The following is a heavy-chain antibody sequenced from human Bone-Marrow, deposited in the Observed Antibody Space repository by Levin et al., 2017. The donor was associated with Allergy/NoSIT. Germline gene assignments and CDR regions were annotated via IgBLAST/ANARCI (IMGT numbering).Heavy chain of an antibody. CDR1: GYTFTSFD. D-gene: IGHD5-12*01. J-gene: IGHJ4*02. Sequence: ASVKVSCKTSGYTFTSFDINWVRQATGQGLEWMGWMYPNSDNAGYAQKFQGRVTMTRNTSISTAYMELSSLRSEDTAIYYCARGELGSRYLFDYWGQGTLVTVSS. V-gene: IGHV1-8*01. CDR3: ARGELGSRYLFDY. CDR2: MYPNSDNA.